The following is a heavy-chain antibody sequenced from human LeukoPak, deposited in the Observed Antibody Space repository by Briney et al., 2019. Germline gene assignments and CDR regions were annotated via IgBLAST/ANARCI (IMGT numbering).Heavy chain of an antibody. D-gene: IGHD3-10*01. Sequence: GGSLRLSCAASGFTFSSYSMNWVRQAPGKGLEWVSSISSSSSYIYYADSVEGRFTISRDNAKNSLYLQMNSLRAEDTAVYYCAREEILWFGELWGQGTLVTVSS. J-gene: IGHJ4*02. CDR2: ISSSSSYI. CDR1: GFTFSSYS. CDR3: AREEILWFGEL. V-gene: IGHV3-21*01.